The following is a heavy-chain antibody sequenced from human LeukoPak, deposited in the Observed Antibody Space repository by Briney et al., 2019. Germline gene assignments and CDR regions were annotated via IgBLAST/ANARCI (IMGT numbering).Heavy chain of an antibody. V-gene: IGHV4-4*09. Sequence: SETLSLTCTVSSGSVSSNYWSWIRHSPGMGLEWIAYIHANGNTNYNPSLKSRVTISLDTSKNQFSLKLSPVTAADTAIYYCARLAAAAASITYHYFDVWGRGTLVTVSS. CDR3: ARLAAAAASITYHYFDV. CDR2: IHANGNT. CDR1: SGSVSSNY. J-gene: IGHJ2*01. D-gene: IGHD6-13*01.